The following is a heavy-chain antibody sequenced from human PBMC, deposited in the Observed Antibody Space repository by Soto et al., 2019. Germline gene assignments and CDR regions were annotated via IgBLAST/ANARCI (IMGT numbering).Heavy chain of an antibody. J-gene: IGHJ4*01. V-gene: IGHV1-69*06. CDR3: ASKGAWYRDYFDY. CDR1: GGTFSSYA. CDR2: IIPIFGTA. D-gene: IGHD6-13*01. Sequence: SVKVSCKASGGTFSSYAISWVRQAPGQGLEWMGGIIPIFGTANYAQKFQGRVTITADKSTSTAYMELSSLRSEDTAVYYCASKGAWYRDYFDYWGHGTLVTVSS.